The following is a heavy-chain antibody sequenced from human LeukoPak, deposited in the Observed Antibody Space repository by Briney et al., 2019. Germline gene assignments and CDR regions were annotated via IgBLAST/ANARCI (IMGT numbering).Heavy chain of an antibody. CDR3: ARDAKYYYGSRTYFFFEY. D-gene: IGHD3-10*01. CDR1: GDSFSTYY. Sequence: SETLSLTCTVSGDSFSTYYWSWIRQPAGKGLEWIGHIYTSGTTNYNPSLKSRVPMSIDTSKNQFSLKLSSITAADTAVYYCARDAKYYYGSRTYFFFEYWGQGTLLTVSS. CDR2: IYTSGTT. V-gene: IGHV4-4*07. J-gene: IGHJ4*02.